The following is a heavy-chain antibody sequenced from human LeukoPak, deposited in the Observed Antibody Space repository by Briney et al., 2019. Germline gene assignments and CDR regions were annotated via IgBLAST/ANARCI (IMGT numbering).Heavy chain of an antibody. V-gene: IGHV3-74*03. Sequence: GGSLRLSCAASGFSFSTTWMHWVRQPPGQGLVWVARITSDGTIISYAESVKGRFTISRDNAKNTLYLQMDSLRVDDTAVYYCARDWYHAIDYWGQGTLVTVSS. J-gene: IGHJ4*02. CDR3: ARDWYHAIDY. CDR1: GFSFSTTW. D-gene: IGHD2-2*01. CDR2: ITSDGTII.